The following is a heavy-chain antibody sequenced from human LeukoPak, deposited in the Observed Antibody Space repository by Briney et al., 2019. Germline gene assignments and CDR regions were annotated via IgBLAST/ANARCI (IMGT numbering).Heavy chain of an antibody. J-gene: IGHJ6*02. V-gene: IGHV1-18*01. Sequence: ASVKVSCKASGYTFTSYGISWVRQAPGQGLEWMGWISAYNGNTNYAQKLQGRVTMTTDTSTSTAYMELRSLRSDDTAVYYCARDFPPWGLWFGELSVYYYYGMDAWGQGTTVTVSS. CDR1: GYTFTSYG. CDR3: ARDFPPWGLWFGELSVYYYYGMDA. CDR2: ISAYNGNT. D-gene: IGHD3-10*01.